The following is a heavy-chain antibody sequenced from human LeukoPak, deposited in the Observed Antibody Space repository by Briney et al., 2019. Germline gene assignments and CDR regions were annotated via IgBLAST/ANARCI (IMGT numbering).Heavy chain of an antibody. CDR1: GYTFTVYY. J-gene: IGHJ4*02. V-gene: IGHV1-2*02. CDR2: INPNSGGT. D-gene: IGHD5-18*01. CDR3: ARALVGYSYGPFDY. Sequence: ASVKVSCKASGYTFTVYYMHWVRQAPGQGLEWMGWINPNSGGTNYAQKFQGRVTMTRDTSISTAYMELSRLRSDDTAVYYCARALVGYSYGPFDYWGQGTLVTVSS.